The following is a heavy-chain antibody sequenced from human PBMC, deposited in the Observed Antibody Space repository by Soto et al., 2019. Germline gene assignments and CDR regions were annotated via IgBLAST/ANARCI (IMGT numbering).Heavy chain of an antibody. V-gene: IGHV3-7*01. CDR1: EFTFSSYW. Sequence: PGGSLRLSCAASEFTFSSYWMSWVRQAPGKGLEWVANIKQAGSEKYYVDSVKGRFTISRDNAKNSLFLQMNSLRVEDTAVYYCARGRGMDVWGQGTTVTVSS. J-gene: IGHJ6*02. CDR3: ARGRGMDV. CDR2: IKQAGSEK.